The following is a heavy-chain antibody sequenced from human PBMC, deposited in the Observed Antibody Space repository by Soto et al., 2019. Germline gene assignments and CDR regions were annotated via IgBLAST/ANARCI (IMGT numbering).Heavy chain of an antibody. J-gene: IGHJ6*02. CDR2: IIPILGIA. V-gene: IGHV1-69*02. Sequence: QVQLVQSGAEVKKPGSSVKVSCKASGGTFSSYTISWVRQAPGQGLEWMGRIIPILGIANYAQKFQGRVAITADKSTSTAYMELSSLRSEDTAVYYCASLGRTYGSGSYYRTYGMDVWGQGTTVTVSS. D-gene: IGHD3-10*01. CDR1: GGTFSSYT. CDR3: ASLGRTYGSGSYYRTYGMDV.